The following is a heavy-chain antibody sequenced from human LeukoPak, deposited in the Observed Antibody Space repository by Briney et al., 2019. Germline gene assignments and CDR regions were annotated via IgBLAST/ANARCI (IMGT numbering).Heavy chain of an antibody. Sequence: GGSLRLSCAVSGFTFRNHAMNWVRQVPGKGLEWVSGISWNSDTIDLADSVKGRFTISRDNAKNSLYLQMNRLRAEDTALYYCATNGGGDSGYGNFDYWGQGTLVTVSS. V-gene: IGHV3-9*01. CDR1: GFTFRNHA. J-gene: IGHJ4*02. CDR2: ISWNSDTI. D-gene: IGHD5-12*01. CDR3: ATNGGGDSGYGNFDY.